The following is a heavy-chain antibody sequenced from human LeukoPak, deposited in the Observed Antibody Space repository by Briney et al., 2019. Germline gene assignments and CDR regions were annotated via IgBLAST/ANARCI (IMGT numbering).Heavy chain of an antibody. CDR3: AKVDRRSDLPYYFDY. V-gene: IGHV3-23*01. CDR2: ISASGGST. Sequence: GGSLRLSCAASGFIFSRYWMSWVRQAPGKGLEWVSGISASGGSTYHADSVKGRFTISRDNSKNTMYLQMNSLRAEDTAVYYCAKVDRRSDLPYYFDYWGQGTLVTVSS. J-gene: IGHJ4*02. CDR1: GFIFSRYW.